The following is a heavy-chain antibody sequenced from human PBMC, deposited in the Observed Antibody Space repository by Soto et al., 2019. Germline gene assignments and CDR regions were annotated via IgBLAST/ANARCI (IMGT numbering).Heavy chain of an antibody. D-gene: IGHD4-4*01. CDR2: INHSGST. CDR1: GGSFSSYY. Sequence: SETLSLTCAVYGGSFSSYYWSWIRQPPGKGLEWIGEINHSGSTNYNPSLKSRVTISVDTSKNQFSLKLSSVTAADTAVYYCARVLGTVTTAYFDYWGQGTLVTVSS. CDR3: ARVLGTVTTAYFDY. V-gene: IGHV4-34*01. J-gene: IGHJ4*02.